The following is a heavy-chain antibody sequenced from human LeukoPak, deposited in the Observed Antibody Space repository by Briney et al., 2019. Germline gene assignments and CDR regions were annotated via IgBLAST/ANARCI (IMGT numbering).Heavy chain of an antibody. J-gene: IGHJ4*02. CDR1: GFTFSSYG. V-gene: IGHV3-33*01. D-gene: IGHD4-17*01. CDR3: ARGNYGVYCFDY. CDR2: IWYDGSNK. Sequence: GGSLRLSCAASGFTFSSYGMHWVRQAPGKGLEWVAVIWYDGSNKYYADSVKGRFTISRDNSKNTLYLQMNSLRAEDTAVYYCARGNYGVYCFDYWRQGTLVTVSS.